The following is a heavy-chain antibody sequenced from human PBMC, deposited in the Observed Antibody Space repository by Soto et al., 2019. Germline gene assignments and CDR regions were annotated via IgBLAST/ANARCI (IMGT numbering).Heavy chain of an antibody. V-gene: IGHV1-69*08. Sequence: QVQLVQSGAEVQQPGSSVKVSCKASGGTFSSYTISWVRPAPGHGLAWMGRIIPILGTANSAQTFQGRVTITADKSTSTANRERSSLRSEDTAVYYCARTGSRGYYVLYACDIWGQGTMVTVSS. CDR3: ARTGSRGYYVLYACDI. D-gene: IGHD4-17*01. CDR2: IIPILGTA. CDR1: GGTFSSYT. J-gene: IGHJ3*02.